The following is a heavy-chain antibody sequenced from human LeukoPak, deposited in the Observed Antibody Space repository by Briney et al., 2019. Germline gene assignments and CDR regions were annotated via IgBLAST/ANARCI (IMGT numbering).Heavy chain of an antibody. J-gene: IGHJ5*02. CDR2: INSDGSST. CDR3: APNWFDP. CDR1: GFTFSSNW. V-gene: IGHV3-74*01. Sequence: GGSLRLSCAASGFTFSSNWMHWVRHTPGKGLVWVSRINSDGSSTNYADSVKGRFTTSRDNAKNTLYLQMNSLRAEDTAVYYCAPNWFDPWGQGTLVTVSS.